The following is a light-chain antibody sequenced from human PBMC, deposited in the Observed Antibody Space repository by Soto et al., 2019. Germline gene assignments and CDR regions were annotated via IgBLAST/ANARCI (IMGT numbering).Light chain of an antibody. CDR1: STDFVSYNR. J-gene: IGLJ1*01. CDR3: SLYTSENTYV. Sequence: QSALTQPPSVSGSPGQSVTISCTGTSTDFVSYNRVSWYQQPPGTAPKLIIYEASSRPSGVPDRFSGSKSGNTASLTISGLQAADEADYYCSLYTSENTYVFGTGTKV. CDR2: EAS. V-gene: IGLV2-18*01.